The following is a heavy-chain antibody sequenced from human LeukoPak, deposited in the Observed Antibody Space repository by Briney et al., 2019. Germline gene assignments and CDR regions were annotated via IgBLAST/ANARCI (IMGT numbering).Heavy chain of an antibody. D-gene: IGHD3-10*01. CDR2: ISASGTT. CDR3: ARGDLTGVRARYFYYGMDV. J-gene: IGHJ6*02. CDR1: GGSISSGSHY. Sequence: PSESLSLTCSVSGGSISSGSHYWSWLRQPAGKGLEWVVLISASGTTRYNPSLDSRVTITLDTSKTQFSLKLNSVTAADTALYYCARGDLTGVRARYFYYGMDVWGQGTSVTVSS. V-gene: IGHV4-61*02.